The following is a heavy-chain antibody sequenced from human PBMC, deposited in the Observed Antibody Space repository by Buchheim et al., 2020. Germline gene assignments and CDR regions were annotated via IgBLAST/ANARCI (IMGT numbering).Heavy chain of an antibody. J-gene: IGHJ2*01. CDR1: GFTFSSYA. V-gene: IGHV3-23*01. CDR2: IIGSGGST. D-gene: IGHD3-22*01. CDR3: ATYDSSGPNYWYFDL. Sequence: EVQLLESGGGLVQPGGSLRLSCAASGFTFSSYAMSWVRQAPGKGLEWVSAIIGSGGSTYSADSVKGRFTISRANSTKTLFLQMNSLRAEDTAVYYCATYDSSGPNYWYFDLWGRGTL.